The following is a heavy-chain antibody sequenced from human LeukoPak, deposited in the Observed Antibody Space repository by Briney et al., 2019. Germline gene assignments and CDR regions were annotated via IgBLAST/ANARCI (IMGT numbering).Heavy chain of an antibody. V-gene: IGHV4-39*01. Sequence: PSETLSLTCTVSGGSISSSSYYWGWIRQPPGKGLEWIGSIYYSGSTYYNPSLKSRVTISVDTSKNQFSLKLSSVTAADTAVYYCARHPLLAATRRGFDPWGQGTLVTVSS. J-gene: IGHJ5*02. CDR2: IYYSGST. CDR1: GGSISSSSYY. D-gene: IGHD3-3*02. CDR3: ARHPLLAATRRGFDP.